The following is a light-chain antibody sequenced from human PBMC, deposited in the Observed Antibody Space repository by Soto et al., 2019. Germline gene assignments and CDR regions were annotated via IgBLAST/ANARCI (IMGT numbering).Light chain of an antibody. Sequence: EIVMTQSPATLSVSPGERATLSCRASQNVNNKLAWYQQKPGRAPRLIIYDSSSRATGIPARFSGSGSGTEFTLTISSLQSEDFAVYYCQQYNNWPPVYTFGLGTKLEIK. CDR3: QQYNNWPPVYT. CDR1: QNVNNK. V-gene: IGKV3D-15*01. CDR2: DSS. J-gene: IGKJ2*01.